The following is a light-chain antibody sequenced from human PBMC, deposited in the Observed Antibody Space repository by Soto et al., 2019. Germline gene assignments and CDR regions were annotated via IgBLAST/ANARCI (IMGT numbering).Light chain of an antibody. Sequence: EIVLTQSPATLSLSPGERATLSCRASQSVSSYLAWYQQKPGQAPRLLIYDASNRATGIPARFSGSGSGTDFTLTISSLEPEDLEVYYCQQRRNWHPVFGGGTKGDIX. J-gene: IGKJ4*01. CDR3: QQRRNWHPV. V-gene: IGKV3-11*01. CDR2: DAS. CDR1: QSVSSY.